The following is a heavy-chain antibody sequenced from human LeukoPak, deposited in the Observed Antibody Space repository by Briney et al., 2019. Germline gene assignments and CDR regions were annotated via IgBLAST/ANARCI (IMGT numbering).Heavy chain of an antibody. Sequence: GGSLRLSCAASGFTFSSYSMNWVRQAPGKGQEWVSYISSSSSTIYYADSAKGRFTISRDNAKNSLYLQMNSLRAEDTAVYYCARSAARGFYYYYYMDVWGKGTTVTVSS. CDR2: ISSSSSTI. J-gene: IGHJ6*03. D-gene: IGHD2-2*01. CDR1: GFTFSSYS. CDR3: ARSAARGFYYYYYMDV. V-gene: IGHV3-48*01.